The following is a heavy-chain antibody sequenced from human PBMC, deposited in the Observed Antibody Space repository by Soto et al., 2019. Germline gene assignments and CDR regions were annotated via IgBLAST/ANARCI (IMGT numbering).Heavy chain of an antibody. CDR3: ARGPLNYDPFDY. Sequence: EVQLLESGGGLVQPGGSPRLSCAASGFTFSSYAMSWVRQAPGKGLEWVSAISGSGGSTYYADSVKGRFTISRDNSKNTLYLQMNSLRAEDTAVYYCARGPLNYDPFDYWGQGTLVTVSS. J-gene: IGHJ4*02. CDR2: ISGSGGST. D-gene: IGHD3-3*01. CDR1: GFTFSSYA. V-gene: IGHV3-23*01.